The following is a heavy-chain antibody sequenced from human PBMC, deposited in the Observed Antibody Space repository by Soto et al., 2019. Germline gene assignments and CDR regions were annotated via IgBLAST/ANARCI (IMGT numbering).Heavy chain of an antibody. D-gene: IGHD3-10*01. CDR2: IWYNGSKK. V-gene: IGHV3-33*01. J-gene: IGHJ4*02. CDR3: ARLNGGTEIRGVPPDF. CDR1: GFTFSGHG. Sequence: PGGSLRLSCEASGFTFSGHGMYWVRQAPGKGLEWVATIWYNGSKKYYADSVKGRFTISRDNSMNTLYLQMNSLRAEDTAVYYCARLNGGTEIRGVPPDFWGQGTLVTVSS.